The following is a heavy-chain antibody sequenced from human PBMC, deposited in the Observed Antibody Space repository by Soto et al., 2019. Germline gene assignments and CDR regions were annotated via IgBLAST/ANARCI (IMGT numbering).Heavy chain of an antibody. Sequence: SETLSLTCTVSSDSITSSTYYWGWIRQPPGKGLEWIGSIYYSGSTYYNPSLKSRVTISIDTSKNQFSLNLRSVTAADTAVYYCATTYGSGSYWDDYWGKGTLVTVSS. CDR3: ATTYGSGSYWDDY. V-gene: IGHV4-39*01. CDR1: SDSITSSTYY. CDR2: IYYSGST. J-gene: IGHJ4*02. D-gene: IGHD3-10*01.